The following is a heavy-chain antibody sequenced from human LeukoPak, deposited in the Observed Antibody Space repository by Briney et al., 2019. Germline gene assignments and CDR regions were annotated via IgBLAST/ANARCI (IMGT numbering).Heavy chain of an antibody. CDR1: GGSISSYY. CDR2: IYYSWST. D-gene: IGHD1-26*01. V-gene: IGHV4-59*01. Sequence: SETLSLTCTVSGGSISSYYWSWIRQPPGKGLEWIGYIYYSWSTNYNPSLKSRVTISVDTSKNQFSLKLSSVTAADTAAYYCASGRLSSGSYFGWFDPWGQGTLVTVSS. CDR3: ASGRLSSGSYFGWFDP. J-gene: IGHJ5*02.